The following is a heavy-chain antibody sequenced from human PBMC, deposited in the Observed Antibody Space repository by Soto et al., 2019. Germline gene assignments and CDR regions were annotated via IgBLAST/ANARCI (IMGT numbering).Heavy chain of an antibody. J-gene: IGHJ6*02. Sequence: EVQLVESGGGLVQPGGSLRLSCAASGFTFSSYWMSWVHQAPGKGLEWVANIKQDGSEKYYVDSVKGRFTISRDNAKNSLYLQMNSLRAEDTAVYYCARGGGVGYYDSSGYYYYYYYGMDVWGQGTTVTVSS. D-gene: IGHD3-22*01. CDR1: GFTFSSYW. CDR3: ARGGGVGYYDSSGYYYYYYYGMDV. CDR2: IKQDGSEK. V-gene: IGHV3-7*05.